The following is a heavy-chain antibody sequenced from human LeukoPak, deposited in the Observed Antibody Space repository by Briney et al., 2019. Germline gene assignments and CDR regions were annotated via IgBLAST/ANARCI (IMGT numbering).Heavy chain of an antibody. J-gene: IGHJ4*02. D-gene: IGHD3-10*01. Sequence: SVKVSCKASGGTFSSYAISWVRQAPGQGLEWMGGIIPIFGTANYAQKFQGRVTITADESTSTAYMELSSLRSEDTAVYYCARGPFTMVRGVPYYFDYWGQGTLVTVSS. CDR2: IIPIFGTA. CDR1: GGTFSSYA. V-gene: IGHV1-69*13. CDR3: ARGPFTMVRGVPYYFDY.